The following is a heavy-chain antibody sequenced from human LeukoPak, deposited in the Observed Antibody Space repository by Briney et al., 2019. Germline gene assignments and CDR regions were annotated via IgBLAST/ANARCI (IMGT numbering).Heavy chain of an antibody. CDR2: INSDGSST. CDR1: GSTFSSYW. Sequence: GGSLRLSCAASGSTFSSYWMHWVRQAPGKGLVWVSRINSDGSSTSYADSVKGRFTISRDNAKNTLYLRMNSLRAEDTAVYYCARSSSWFDAFDIRGQGTMVTVSS. CDR3: ARSSSWFDAFDI. D-gene: IGHD6-13*01. V-gene: IGHV3-74*01. J-gene: IGHJ3*02.